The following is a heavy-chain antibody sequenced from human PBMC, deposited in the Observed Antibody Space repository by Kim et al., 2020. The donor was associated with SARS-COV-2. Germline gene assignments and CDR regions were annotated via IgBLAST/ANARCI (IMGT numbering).Heavy chain of an antibody. CDR2: IIPIFGTA. CDR1: GGTFSSYA. Sequence: SVKVSCKASGGTFSSYAISWVRQAPGQGLEWMGGIIPIFGTANYAQKFQGRVTITADKSTSTAYMELSSLRSEDTAVYYCARDRAHYSSSCHECYYYGMDVWGQGTTVTVSS. V-gene: IGHV1-69*06. J-gene: IGHJ6*02. D-gene: IGHD6-13*01. CDR3: ARDRAHYSSSCHECYYYGMDV.